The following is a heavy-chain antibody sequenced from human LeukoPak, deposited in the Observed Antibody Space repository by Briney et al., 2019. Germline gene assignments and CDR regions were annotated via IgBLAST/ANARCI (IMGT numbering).Heavy chain of an antibody. CDR2: ISSDSRYI. D-gene: IGHD4-23*01. CDR3: ATDYAGNSLWYYYGLGV. J-gene: IGHJ6*02. V-gene: IGHV3-21*01. Sequence: GGSLRLSCAASGFTFSFYSMNWARQAPGKGLEWVSSISSDSRYIYYADSVKGRFTISRDNAKNSLYLQMNSLRAEDTAVYYCATDYAGNSLWYYYGLGVWGQGTTVTVSS. CDR1: GFTFSFYS.